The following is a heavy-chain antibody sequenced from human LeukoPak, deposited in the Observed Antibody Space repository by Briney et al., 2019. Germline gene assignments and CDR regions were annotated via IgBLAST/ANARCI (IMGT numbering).Heavy chain of an antibody. Sequence: GESLKISCKGSGYSFTSYWIGWVRQMPGKGLEWMGIIYPGDSDTRYSPSFQGQVTISADKSISTAYLQWSSLKASDTAMYYCARPMDYYDSSGSIMDYWGQGTLVTVSS. CDR1: GYSFTSYW. D-gene: IGHD3-22*01. J-gene: IGHJ4*02. V-gene: IGHV5-51*01. CDR3: ARPMDYYDSSGSIMDY. CDR2: IYPGDSDT.